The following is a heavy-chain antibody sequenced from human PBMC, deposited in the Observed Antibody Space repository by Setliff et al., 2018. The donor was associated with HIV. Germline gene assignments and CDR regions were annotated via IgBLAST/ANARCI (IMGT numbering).Heavy chain of an antibody. Sequence: GGSLRLSCAASGFRFSSYGMHWVRQAPGKGLEWVAVMYSDGRTFYADSVKGRFTISRDDSKNTVYLQMHSLRVDDTAAYHCAKGVKWLDPWGQGTLVTVSS. V-gene: IGHV3-33*03. CDR3: AKGVKWLDP. CDR1: GFRFSSYG. D-gene: IGHD3-16*01. CDR2: MYSDGRT. J-gene: IGHJ5*02.